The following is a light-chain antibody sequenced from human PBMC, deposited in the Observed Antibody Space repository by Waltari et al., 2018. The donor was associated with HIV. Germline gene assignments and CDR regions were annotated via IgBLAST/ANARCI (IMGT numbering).Light chain of an antibody. CDR3: CSYVSEIVPCV. CDR1: SSDVGASNL. CDR2: DVS. Sequence: QTALTQPASVSGSPGQPITISRTGTSSDVGASNLVSWYQQHPGKAPKLIIYDVSERPAGVSNRFTGSKSGNTASLTISGLQAEDEADYYCCSYVSEIVPCVFGGGTKLTVL. V-gene: IGLV2-23*02. J-gene: IGLJ3*02.